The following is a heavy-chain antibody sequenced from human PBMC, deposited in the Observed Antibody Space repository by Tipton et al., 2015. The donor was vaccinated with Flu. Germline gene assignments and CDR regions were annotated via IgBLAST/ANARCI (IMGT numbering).Heavy chain of an antibody. CDR2: INHSGST. J-gene: IGHJ4*02. CDR3: ARHSPITGTTGY. CDR1: GGSFSGYY. Sequence: TLSLTCAVYGGSFSGYYWSWIRQPPGKGLEWIGEINHSGSTNYNPSLKSRVTISVDTSKNQFSLKLISVTAADTAVYYCARHSPITGTTGYWGQGTLVTVSS. D-gene: IGHD1-7*01. V-gene: IGHV4-34*01.